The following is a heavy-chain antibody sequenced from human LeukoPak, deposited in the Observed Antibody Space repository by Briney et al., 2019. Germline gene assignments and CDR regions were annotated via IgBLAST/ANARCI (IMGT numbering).Heavy chain of an antibody. CDR3: ARSPPPTVTPDY. D-gene: IGHD4-17*01. CDR2: ISYDGSNK. V-gene: IGHV3-30*04. CDR1: GFTFSSYA. J-gene: IGHJ4*02. Sequence: GGSLRLSCAASGFTFSSYAMHWVRQAPGKGLEWVAVISYDGSNKYYADSVKGRFTISRDNSKNTLYLQMNSLRAEDTAVYYCARSPPPTVTPDYWGQGTLVTVSS.